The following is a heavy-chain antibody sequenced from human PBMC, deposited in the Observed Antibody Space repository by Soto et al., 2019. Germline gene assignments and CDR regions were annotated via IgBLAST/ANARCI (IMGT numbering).Heavy chain of an antibody. V-gene: IGHV4-4*07. J-gene: IGHJ5*02. CDR2: IYSSGST. CDR1: GGAISTYY. Sequence: PSETLSLTCTVSGGAISTYYWTWIRQPAGKGLEWIGRIYSSGSTKYNPSLQSRVTMSLDTSNNQFSLRLTSVTAADTAVYYCARGQRFSDWFDPWGQGTSVTVSS. D-gene: IGHD3-3*01. CDR3: ARGQRFSDWFDP.